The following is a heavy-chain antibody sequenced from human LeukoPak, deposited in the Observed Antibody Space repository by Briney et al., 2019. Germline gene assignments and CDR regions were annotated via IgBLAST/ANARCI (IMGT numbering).Heavy chain of an antibody. D-gene: IGHD1-26*01. J-gene: IGHJ3*02. Sequence: GGSLRLSCAASGFTFSSYSMNRVRQAPGKGLEWVSSISSSSSYIYYADSVKGRFTISGDNAKNSLYLQMNSLRAEDTTVYYCARVGRVGATDAFDIWGQGTMVTVSS. CDR2: ISSSSSYI. V-gene: IGHV3-21*01. CDR1: GFTFSSYS. CDR3: ARVGRVGATDAFDI.